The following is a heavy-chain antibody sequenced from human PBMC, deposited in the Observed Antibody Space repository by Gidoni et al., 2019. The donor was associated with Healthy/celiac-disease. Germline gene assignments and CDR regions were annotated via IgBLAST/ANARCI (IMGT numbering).Heavy chain of an antibody. V-gene: IGHV3-30-3*01. J-gene: IGHJ4*02. CDR3: ASYSLQYYDFWSGYYTEFDY. CDR1: GFTFSSYA. CDR2: ISYDGSNK. Sequence: QVQLVESGGGVVQPGRSLRLSCAASGFTFSSYAMHWVRQAPGKGLEWVAVISYDGSNKYYADSVKGRFTISRDNSKNTLYLQMNSLRAEDTAVYYCASYSLQYYDFWSGYYTEFDYWGQGTLVTVSS. D-gene: IGHD3-3*01.